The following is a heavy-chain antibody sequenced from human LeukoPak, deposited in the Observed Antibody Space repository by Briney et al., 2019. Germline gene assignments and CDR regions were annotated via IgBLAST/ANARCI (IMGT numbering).Heavy chain of an antibody. V-gene: IGHV3-30*04. Sequence: GGSLRLSCAASGFTFTDYAIHWVRQAPGKGLEWVAVISYDGSHKYYADSVQGRFTISRDNSKNTLYLQMNSLRVEDTAVYYCAKADDGNYPPHYWGQGTLVTVSS. CDR3: AKADDGNYPPHY. D-gene: IGHD1-7*01. J-gene: IGHJ4*02. CDR2: ISYDGSHK. CDR1: GFTFTDYA.